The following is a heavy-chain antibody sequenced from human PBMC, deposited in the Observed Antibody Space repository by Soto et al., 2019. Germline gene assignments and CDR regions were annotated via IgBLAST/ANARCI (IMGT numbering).Heavy chain of an antibody. J-gene: IGHJ3*02. CDR2: ISAYNGNT. CDR3: ARASSSSGFNAFDI. Sequence: ASVKVSCKASGYTFTSYGISWVRQAPGQGLEWMGWISAYNGNTNYAQKLQGRVTMTTDTSTSTAYMELRSLISDDTAVYYCARASSSSGFNAFDIWGQGTMVTVSS. D-gene: IGHD6-6*01. V-gene: IGHV1-18*01. CDR1: GYTFTSYG.